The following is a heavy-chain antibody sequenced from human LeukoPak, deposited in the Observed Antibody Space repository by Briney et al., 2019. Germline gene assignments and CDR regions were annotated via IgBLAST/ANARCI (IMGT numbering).Heavy chain of an antibody. V-gene: IGHV3-33*01. CDR1: GFTSSSYG. Sequence: PGGSLRLSCAASGFTSSSYGMHWVRQAPGKGLEWVAVIWYDGSNKYYADSVKGRFTISRDNSKNTLYLQMNSLRAEDTAVYYCASDHQTGYSSGWYYFDYWGQGTLVTVSS. D-gene: IGHD6-19*01. CDR2: IWYDGSNK. J-gene: IGHJ4*02. CDR3: ASDHQTGYSSGWYYFDY.